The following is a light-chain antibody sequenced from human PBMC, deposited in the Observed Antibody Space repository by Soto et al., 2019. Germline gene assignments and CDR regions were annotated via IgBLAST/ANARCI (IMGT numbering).Light chain of an antibody. J-gene: IGKJ1*01. V-gene: IGKV3-20*01. CDR2: GAS. CDR3: QQYNSYWT. Sequence: MVLTQSPGTRSLSPGERATRSCRASQSISSSYLAWYQQKLGQAPRLLIYGASSRATGIPDRFSGSGSGTEFTLTISSLQPDDFATYYCQQYNSYWTFGQGTKVDIK. CDR1: QSISSSY.